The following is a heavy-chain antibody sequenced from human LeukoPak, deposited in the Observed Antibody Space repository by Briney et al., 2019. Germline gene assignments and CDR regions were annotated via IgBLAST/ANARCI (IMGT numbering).Heavy chain of an antibody. V-gene: IGHV1-2*02. J-gene: IGHJ4*02. Sequence: ASVKVSCKASGYTFTGYYMHWVRQAPGQGLEWMGWINPNSGGTNYAQKFQGRVTMTRDTSISTAYMELSRLRSDDTAVYYCARMAGTLWFSGFDFDYWGQGTLVTVSS. CDR3: ARMAGTLWFSGFDFDY. CDR2: INPNSGGT. D-gene: IGHD1-7*01. CDR1: GYTFTGYY.